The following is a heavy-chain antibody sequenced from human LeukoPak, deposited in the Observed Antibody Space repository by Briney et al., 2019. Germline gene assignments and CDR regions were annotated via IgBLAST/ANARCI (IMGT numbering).Heavy chain of an antibody. Sequence: NPSETLSLTCTVSGGSISSVKDYWAWIRQPPGKGLEWIATGDYSGGTYYNPSLKSRVTISVDTSKNQFSLKLSSVTAADTAVYYCAGYSYGPSDYWGQGTLVTVSS. CDR2: GDYSGGT. CDR1: GGSISSVKDY. J-gene: IGHJ4*02. CDR3: AGYSYGPSDY. D-gene: IGHD5-18*01. V-gene: IGHV4-39*07.